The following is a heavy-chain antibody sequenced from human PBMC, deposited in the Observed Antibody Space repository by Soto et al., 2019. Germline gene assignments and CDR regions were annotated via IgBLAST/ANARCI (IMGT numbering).Heavy chain of an antibody. D-gene: IGHD6-19*01. CDR2: ITYDGGDK. V-gene: IGHV3-30*18. Sequence: GGSLRLSCAASGFTFINFGMHWVRQAPGKGLEWVAFITYDGGDKYYADSVKGRFTISRDNSENTLYLQMDSLRAEDTALYRCAKDLGWAQLDPYGMDIWGQGTTVTVSS. J-gene: IGHJ6*02. CDR1: GFTFINFG. CDR3: AKDLGWAQLDPYGMDI.